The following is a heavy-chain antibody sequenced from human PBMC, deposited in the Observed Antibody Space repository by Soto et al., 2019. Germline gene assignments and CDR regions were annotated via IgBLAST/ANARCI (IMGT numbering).Heavy chain of an antibody. V-gene: IGHV3-23*01. CDR2: ISPNGQGI. Sequence: EVKLLESGGGLVQPGGSLRLSCGVSGFTVTSNGVSWVRQAPGKGLEWVSAISPNGQGIWYADSVKGRFTISRDITRNKVFLQMYSLRCEDTAVYYCAKDRQYPLYYFDDWGQGTLVPVSS. D-gene: IGHD4-4*01. J-gene: IGHJ4*02. CDR1: GFTVTSNG. CDR3: AKDRQYPLYYFDD.